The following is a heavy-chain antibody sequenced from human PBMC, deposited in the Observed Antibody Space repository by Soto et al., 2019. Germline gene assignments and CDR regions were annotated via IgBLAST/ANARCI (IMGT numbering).Heavy chain of an antibody. D-gene: IGHD6-19*01. Sequence: ASETLSLTCAVYGGSISGNYWWSWVRQPPGKGLEWIGEIYQSGSTNYSPSLKSRVAISVDKSANQFSLRLSSVTAADTAVYYCARGGISYASGRDNWFDPWGQGTLVTVSS. CDR3: ARGGISYASGRDNWFDP. CDR1: GGSISGNYW. V-gene: IGHV4-4*02. CDR2: IYQSGST. J-gene: IGHJ5*02.